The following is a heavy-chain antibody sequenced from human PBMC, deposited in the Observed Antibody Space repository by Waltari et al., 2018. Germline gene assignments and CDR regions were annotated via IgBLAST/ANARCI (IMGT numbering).Heavy chain of an antibody. CDR2: ISSSSSYI. CDR1: GFTFSSYS. V-gene: IGHV3-21*01. D-gene: IGHD4-17*01. Sequence: EVQLVESGGGLVKPGGSLRLSCAASGFTFSSYSMNWVRQAPGKGLEWVSSISSSSSYIYYADSVKGRFTISRDNAKNSLYLQMNSLRAEDTAVYYCARVFGDYGAFDIWGQGTMVTVSS. J-gene: IGHJ3*02. CDR3: ARVFGDYGAFDI.